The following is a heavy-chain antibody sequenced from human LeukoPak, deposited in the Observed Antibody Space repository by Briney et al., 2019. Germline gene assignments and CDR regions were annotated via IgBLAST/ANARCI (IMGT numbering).Heavy chain of an antibody. D-gene: IGHD3-10*01. CDR1: GFTFSHYW. Sequence: GGSLRLSCAASGFTFSHYWMTWVRQAPGKGLDWVANIKQDGNEQYYVDSVKGRFTISRDNARNSLYLQMNSLRAEDTAVYYRARGLLWFGRPFDYWGQGTLVTVSS. CDR2: IKQDGNEQ. J-gene: IGHJ4*02. CDR3: ARGLLWFGRPFDY. V-gene: IGHV3-7*01.